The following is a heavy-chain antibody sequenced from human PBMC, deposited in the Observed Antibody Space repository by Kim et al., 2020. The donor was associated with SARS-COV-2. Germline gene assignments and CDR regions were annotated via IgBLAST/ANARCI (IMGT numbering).Heavy chain of an antibody. CDR2: ISGSGGGT. CDR1: GFTFSSYA. D-gene: IGHD2-2*01. Sequence: GGSLRLSCAASGFTFSSYAMSWVRQAPGKGLEWVSTISGSGGGTYYADSVKGRFTISRDNSKNMLYLQMNSLRAEDTAVYYCASRSSSVVVPAAMFFPWGQGTLVTVSS. J-gene: IGHJ5*02. V-gene: IGHV3-23*01. CDR3: ASRSSSVVVPAAMFFP.